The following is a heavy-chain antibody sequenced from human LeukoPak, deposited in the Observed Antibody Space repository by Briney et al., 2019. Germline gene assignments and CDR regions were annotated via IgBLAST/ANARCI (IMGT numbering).Heavy chain of an antibody. V-gene: IGHV4-59*08. CDR1: GGSISGNF. D-gene: IGHD3-10*01. J-gene: IGHJ4*02. CDR2: IYYSGST. CDR3: ARLGGLPGYYFDY. Sequence: SETLSLTCTVSGGSISGNFWSWIRQPPGKGLEYIGYIYYSGSTYYNPSLKSRVTMSVDTSKNQFSLRLSSATAADTAVYYCARLGGLPGYYFDYWGQGTLVAVSS.